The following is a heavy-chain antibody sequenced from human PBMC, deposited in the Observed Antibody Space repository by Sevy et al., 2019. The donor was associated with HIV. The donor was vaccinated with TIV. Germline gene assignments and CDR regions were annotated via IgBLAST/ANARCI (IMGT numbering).Heavy chain of an antibody. CDR1: GFTFSSYS. CDR3: VGYSSGWYPSHRSYFDY. J-gene: IGHJ4*02. CDR2: ISSSSSTI. V-gene: IGHV3-48*02. Sequence: GGSLRLSCAASGFTFSSYSMNWVRQAPGKGLEWVSYISSSSSTIYYADSVKGRFTISRDNAKNSLYLQMNSLRDEDTAVYYCVGYSSGWYPSHRSYFDYWGQGTLVTVSS. D-gene: IGHD6-19*01.